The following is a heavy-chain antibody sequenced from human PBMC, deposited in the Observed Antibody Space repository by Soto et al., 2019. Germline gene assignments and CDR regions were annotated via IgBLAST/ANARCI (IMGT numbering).Heavy chain of an antibody. CDR2: IERDDDDK. J-gene: IGHJ6*02. CDR3: ARSIRGPRRFNGMDV. CDR1: GFSLPSPGMC. V-gene: IGHV2-70*13. D-gene: IGHD1-20*01. Sequence: SAPTLVNPTATLTLTCTFSGFSLPSPGMCVSWIRQSPGKALEWLALIERDDDDKYYSTSLKTRLTISKDTRNNQVVLTMANMEPADTATYYCARSIRGPRRFNGMDVWGQGTTVTVSS.